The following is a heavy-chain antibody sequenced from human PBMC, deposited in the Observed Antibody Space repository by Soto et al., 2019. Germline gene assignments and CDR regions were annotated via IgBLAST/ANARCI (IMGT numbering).Heavy chain of an antibody. Sequence: LRLSCVASRFFHRDNYLSWVRQARGKGLEWISVIYSGGISDYADSVRGRFTISRDNSKNTLHLQMNNLRPEDTALYYCVRDRGAAAGYWGQGTQVTGSS. CDR1: RFFHRDNY. J-gene: IGHJ4*02. CDR3: VRDRGAAAGY. CDR2: IYSGGIS. D-gene: IGHD6-13*01. V-gene: IGHV3-66*01.